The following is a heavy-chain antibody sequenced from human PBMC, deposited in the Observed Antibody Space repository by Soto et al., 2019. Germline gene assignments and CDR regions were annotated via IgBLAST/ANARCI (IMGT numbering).Heavy chain of an antibody. V-gene: IGHV1-18*01. Sequence: QVQLVQSGAEVKKPGASVKVSCKASGYTFTNFGISWVRQAPGQGLEWMGWISAYNGNTNYAQNSQGRATMTTDTSTSTAYMELTSLRSDATAVYYFASGATPIDYWGQGTLVTVSS. CDR3: ASGATPIDY. CDR1: GYTFTNFG. CDR2: ISAYNGNT. D-gene: IGHD2-15*01. J-gene: IGHJ4*02.